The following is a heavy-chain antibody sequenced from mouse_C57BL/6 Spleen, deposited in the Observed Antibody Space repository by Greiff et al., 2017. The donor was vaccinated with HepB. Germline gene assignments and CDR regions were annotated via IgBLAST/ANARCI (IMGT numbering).Heavy chain of an antibody. J-gene: IGHJ3*01. CDR3: VRHGLYDGYYVFAY. Sequence: GGGLVQPKGSLKLSCAASGFSFNTYAMNWVRQAPGKGLEWVARIRSKSNNYATYYADSVKDRFTISRDDSESMLYLQMNNLKTEDTAMYYCVRHGLYDGYYVFAYWGQGTLVTVSA. V-gene: IGHV10-1*01. CDR2: IRSKSNNYAT. CDR1: GFSFNTYA. D-gene: IGHD2-3*01.